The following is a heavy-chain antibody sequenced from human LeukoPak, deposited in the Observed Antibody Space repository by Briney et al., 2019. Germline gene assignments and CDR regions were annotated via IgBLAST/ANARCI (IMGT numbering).Heavy chain of an antibody. CDR3: ARGRYCSSTSCRYFDY. D-gene: IGHD2-2*01. J-gene: IGHJ4*02. Sequence: GGSLRLSCAASGFTFSSYEMNWVRQAPGKGLEWVSYISSSGSTIYYADSVKGRFTISRDTAKNSLYLQMNSLRAEDTAVYYCARGRYCSSTSCRYFDYWGQGTLVTVSS. V-gene: IGHV3-48*03. CDR1: GFTFSSYE. CDR2: ISSSGSTI.